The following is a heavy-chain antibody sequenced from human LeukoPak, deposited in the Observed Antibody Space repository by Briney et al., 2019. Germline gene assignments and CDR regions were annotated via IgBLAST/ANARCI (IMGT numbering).Heavy chain of an antibody. CDR1: GGSNSAYY. CDR2: IYYSGST. CDR3: VRASVESGGAFDI. D-gene: IGHD2-15*01. Sequence: SETLSLTCTVSGGSNSAYYWSWIRQPPGKGLEWIGYIYYSGSTNYNPSLKSRVTISVDTSKNQFSLKLTSVTAADTAVYYCVRASVESGGAFDIWGQGTMVTVSS. J-gene: IGHJ3*02. V-gene: IGHV4-59*01.